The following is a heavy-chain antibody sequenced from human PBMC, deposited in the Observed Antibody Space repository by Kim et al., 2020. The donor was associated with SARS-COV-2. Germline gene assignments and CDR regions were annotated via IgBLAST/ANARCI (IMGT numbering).Heavy chain of an antibody. J-gene: IGHJ2*01. D-gene: IGHD2-15*01. CDR2: IGGSTGTT. CDR1: GFTFSSFA. CDR3: SKVASGGGAGIDYLDI. Sequence: GGSLRLSCATSGFTFSSFAMNWFRQAPGKGLEWVSAIGGSTGTTYYADSVKDRFTISRDNSKTTVFPQMRSLRVEDTAVSYCSKVASGGGAGIDYLDIWG. V-gene: IGHV3-23*01.